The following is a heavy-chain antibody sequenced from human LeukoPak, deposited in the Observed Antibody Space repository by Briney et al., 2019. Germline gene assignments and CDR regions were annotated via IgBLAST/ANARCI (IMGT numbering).Heavy chain of an antibody. CDR2: INHSGST. J-gene: IGHJ4*02. Sequence: PSETLSLTCAVYGGSFSGYYWSWIRQPPGKGLEWIGGINHSGSTNYNPSLKSRVTISVDTSKNQFSLKLSSVTAADTAVYYCALAAAGTRGGIDYWGQGTLVTVSS. D-gene: IGHD6-13*01. V-gene: IGHV4-34*01. CDR1: GGSFSGYY. CDR3: ALAAAGTRGGIDY.